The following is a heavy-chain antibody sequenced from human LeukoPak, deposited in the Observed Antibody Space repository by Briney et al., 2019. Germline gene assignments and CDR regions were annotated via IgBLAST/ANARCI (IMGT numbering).Heavy chain of an antibody. Sequence: PGGSLRLSCAASGFTFSSYRMNWVRQGPGKGLEWVSYISTSDSTIYYADSVKGRFTISRDNAKNPLYLQMNSLRAEDTAVYYCARGTSTIDYWGQGTLVTVSS. D-gene: IGHD5/OR15-5a*01. J-gene: IGHJ4*02. CDR1: GFTFSSYR. CDR3: ARGTSTIDY. CDR2: ISTSDSTI. V-gene: IGHV3-48*01.